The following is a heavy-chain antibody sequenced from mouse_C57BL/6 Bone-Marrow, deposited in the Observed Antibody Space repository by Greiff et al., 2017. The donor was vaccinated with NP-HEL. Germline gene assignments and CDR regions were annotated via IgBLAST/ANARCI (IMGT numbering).Heavy chain of an antibody. D-gene: IGHD2-3*01. Sequence: EVHLVESGGGLVQPGGSLSLSCAASGFTFTDYYMSWVRQPPGKALEWLGFIRNKANGYTTEYSASVKGRFTISRDNSQSILYLQMNALRAEDSATYYCARFYDGYYYYAMDYWGQGTSVTVSS. J-gene: IGHJ4*01. CDR3: ARFYDGYYYYAMDY. V-gene: IGHV7-3*01. CDR1: GFTFTDYY. CDR2: IRNKANGYTT.